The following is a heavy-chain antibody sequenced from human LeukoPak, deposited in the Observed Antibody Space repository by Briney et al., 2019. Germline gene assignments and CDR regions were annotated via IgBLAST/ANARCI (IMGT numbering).Heavy chain of an antibody. CDR2: INPNSGGT. CDR1: GYILTDYY. D-gene: IGHD6-13*01. J-gene: IGHJ5*02. Sequence: ASVKVSCKASGYILTDYYMHWVRQAPGQGLEWMGWINPNSGGTNYAQKFQGRVTMTRDTSISTAYMELSRLRSDDTAVYYCARMRTTGIAAAHNWFDPWGQGTLVTVSS. V-gene: IGHV1-2*02. CDR3: ARMRTTGIAAAHNWFDP.